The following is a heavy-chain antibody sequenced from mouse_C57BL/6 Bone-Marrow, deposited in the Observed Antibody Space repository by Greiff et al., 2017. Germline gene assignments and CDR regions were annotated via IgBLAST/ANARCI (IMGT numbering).Heavy chain of an antibody. D-gene: IGHD5-1*01. V-gene: IGHV1-26*01. CDR2: INPNNGGT. CDR3: FQYSWAY. Sequence: VQLQQSGPELVKPGASVKISCKASGYTFTDYYMNWVKQSHGKSLEWIGDINPNNGGTSYNQKFKGKATLTVDKSSSTAYMELRSLTSEDSAGYYCFQYSWAYWGQGTLVTVSA. J-gene: IGHJ3*01. CDR1: GYTFTDYY.